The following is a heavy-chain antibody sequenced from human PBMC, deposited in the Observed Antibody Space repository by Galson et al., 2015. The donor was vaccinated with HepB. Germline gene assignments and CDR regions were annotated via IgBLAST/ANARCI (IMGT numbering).Heavy chain of an antibody. CDR2: ISYDGSNE. Sequence: SLRLSCAVSGFTFSKYGMHWVRQAPGKGLEWVAVISYDGSNEYYADSVKGRFTISRDNSKNTLYLQMNSLRAEDTALYYCAKLPGHGHDAVMVEGAPFHSWGQGTLVTVSS. V-gene: IGHV3-30*18. CDR3: AKLPGHGHDAVMVEGAPFHS. D-gene: IGHD5-18*01. CDR1: GFTFSKYG. J-gene: IGHJ4*02.